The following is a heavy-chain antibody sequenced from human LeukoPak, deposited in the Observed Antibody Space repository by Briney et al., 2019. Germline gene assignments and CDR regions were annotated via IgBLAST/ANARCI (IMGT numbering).Heavy chain of an antibody. CDR2: INSDGSST. Sequence: PGGSLRLSCAASGFTFSSYWMHWVRQAPGKGLVWVSRINSDGSSTSYADSVKGRFTISRDNAKNTLYLQMNSLRAEDTAVYYCARGRGRDYYDLFDIWGQGTMVTVSS. CDR3: ARGRGRDYYDLFDI. V-gene: IGHV3-74*01. CDR1: GFTFSSYW. J-gene: IGHJ3*02. D-gene: IGHD3-22*01.